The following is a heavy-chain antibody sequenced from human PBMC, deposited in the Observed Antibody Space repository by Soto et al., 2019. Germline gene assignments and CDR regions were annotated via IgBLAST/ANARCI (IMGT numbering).Heavy chain of an antibody. Sequence: PVGSLRLSCAASGFTFSSYAMSWVRQAPGKGLEWVSAISGSGGSTYYADSVKGRFTISRDNSKNTLYLQMNSLRAEDTAVYYCAKTLYSSGLYFDYWGQGTLVTVSS. CDR2: ISGSGGST. CDR1: GFTFSSYA. V-gene: IGHV3-23*01. D-gene: IGHD6-19*01. CDR3: AKTLYSSGLYFDY. J-gene: IGHJ4*02.